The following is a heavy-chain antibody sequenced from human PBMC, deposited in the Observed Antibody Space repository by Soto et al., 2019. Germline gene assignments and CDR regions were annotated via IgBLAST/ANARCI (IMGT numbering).Heavy chain of an antibody. CDR3: AGHSSGVPGYYYGMDV. J-gene: IGHJ6*02. Sequence: QVQLVQSGAEVKKPGSSVKVSCKASGGTFSSYAISWVRQAPGQGLEWMGGIIPIFDTADYAQKFQGRVTITADESTTKAYMELSSLRSEDTAVYYCAGHSSGVPGYYYGMDVWGQGTTVTVSS. D-gene: IGHD3-22*01. CDR2: IIPIFDTA. CDR1: GGTFSSYA. V-gene: IGHV1-69*12.